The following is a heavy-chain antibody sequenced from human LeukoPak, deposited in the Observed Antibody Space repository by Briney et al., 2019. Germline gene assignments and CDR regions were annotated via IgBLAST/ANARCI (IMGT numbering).Heavy chain of an antibody. CDR2: ISSSSSYT. V-gene: IGHV3-11*06. J-gene: IGHJ4*02. CDR1: GFTFSDYY. CDR3: ARELAAAGTTPGY. D-gene: IGHD6-13*01. Sequence: PGGSLRLSCAASGFTFSDYYMSWIRQAPGEGLEWVSYISSSSSYTNYADSVKGRFTISRDNAKSSLYLQMNSLRAEDTAVYYCARELAAAGTTPGYWGQGTLVTVSS.